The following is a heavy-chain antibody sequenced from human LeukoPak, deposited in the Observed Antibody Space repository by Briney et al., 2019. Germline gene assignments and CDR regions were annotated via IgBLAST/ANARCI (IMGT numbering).Heavy chain of an antibody. Sequence: TVXGGSFSSSSSXWAWIRQPPGRGLEWIGSVYYSWTTYYNTSLESRVTISEDTSRNRFSLMLSSVTAADTAVYYCVRQNSDYYYYYLDVWGEGTTVIVSS. CDR1: GGSFSSSSSX. J-gene: IGHJ6*03. D-gene: IGHD1-7*01. V-gene: IGHV4-39*01. CDR2: VYYSWTT. CDR3: VRQNSDYYYYYLDV.